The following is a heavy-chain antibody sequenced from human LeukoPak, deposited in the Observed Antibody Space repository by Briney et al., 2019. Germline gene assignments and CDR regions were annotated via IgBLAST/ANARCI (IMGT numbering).Heavy chain of an antibody. CDR2: RSYDGSNK. V-gene: IGHV3-30*18. CDR1: GLTFSSYG. D-gene: IGHD3-10*01. Sequence: GGSLRLYCAASGLTFSSYGMHWVRQAPGKGLEWVAVRSYDGSNKYYADSVKGRFTISRDNSKNTLYLQMNSLRAEDTAVYYCAKDGGRGVWYYYYYYMDVWGKGTTVTVSS. CDR3: AKDGGRGVWYYYYYYMDV. J-gene: IGHJ6*03.